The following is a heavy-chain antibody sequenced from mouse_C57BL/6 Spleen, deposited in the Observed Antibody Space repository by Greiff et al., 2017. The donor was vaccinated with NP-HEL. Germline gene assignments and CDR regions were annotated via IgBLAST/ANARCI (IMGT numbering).Heavy chain of an antibody. D-gene: IGHD2-10*02. CDR2: ISDGGSYT. CDR1: GFTFSSYA. Sequence: EVQGVESGGGLVKPGGSLKLSCAASGFTFSSYAMSWVRQTPEKRLEWVATISDGGSYTYYPDNVKGRFTISRDNAKNNLYLQMSHLKSEDTAMYYCARYGNYDWYFEVWGTGTTGTVSS. J-gene: IGHJ1*03. CDR3: ARYGNYDWYFEV. V-gene: IGHV5-4*01.